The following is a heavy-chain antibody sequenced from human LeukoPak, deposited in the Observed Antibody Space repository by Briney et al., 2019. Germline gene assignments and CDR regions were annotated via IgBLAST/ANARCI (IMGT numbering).Heavy chain of an antibody. CDR1: GGSFSGYY. D-gene: IGHD3-10*01. Sequence: SETLSLTCAVFGGSFSGYYWSWIRQPPGKGPEWIGEINHSGSTNYNPSLKSRVTISVDTSKNQFSLKLSSVTAADTAVYYCARAFPTMVRGVIIPFRYWGQGTLVTVSS. CDR3: ARAFPTMVRGVIIPFRY. V-gene: IGHV4-34*01. J-gene: IGHJ4*02. CDR2: INHSGST.